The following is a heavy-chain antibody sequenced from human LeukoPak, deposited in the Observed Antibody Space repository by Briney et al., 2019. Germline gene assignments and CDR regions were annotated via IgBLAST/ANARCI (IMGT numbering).Heavy chain of an antibody. CDR1: GFTFSAYT. V-gene: IGHV3-21*01. Sequence: GGSLRLSCAASGFTFSAYTMNWVRQAPGKGLEWVSSIMSNTSYISYAGSVKGRFTISRDNAKNSLYLQMNSLRAEDTAVYYCARVFSLYYDFWSGYYETDYWGQGTLVTVSS. J-gene: IGHJ4*02. D-gene: IGHD3-3*01. CDR3: ARVFSLYYDFWSGYYETDY. CDR2: IMSNTSYI.